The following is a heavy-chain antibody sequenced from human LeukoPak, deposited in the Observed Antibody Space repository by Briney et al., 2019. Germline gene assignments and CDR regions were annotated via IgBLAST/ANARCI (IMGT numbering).Heavy chain of an antibody. D-gene: IGHD3-3*01. CDR3: AKVSHDFWSGFYLAAYMDV. V-gene: IGHV3-30*02. Sequence: GGSLRLSCAASGFTFSSYGMHWVRQAPGKGLEWVAFIRYDGSNKYYADSVKGRFTISRDNSKNTLYLQMNSLRAEDTAVYYCAKVSHDFWSGFYLAAYMDVWGKGITVTVS. CDR2: IRYDGSNK. CDR1: GFTFSSYG. J-gene: IGHJ6*03.